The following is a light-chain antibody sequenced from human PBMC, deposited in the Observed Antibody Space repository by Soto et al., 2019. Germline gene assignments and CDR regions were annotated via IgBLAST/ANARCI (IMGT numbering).Light chain of an antibody. CDR2: GAS. Sequence: ETVLPQSPGTLSLSPGERVSRSCRASQSFGGSLAWYRQKPGQAPSLLVYGASTRATGIPARFSGSGSGTEFTLTISSLQPEDFATYYCLQHNSYPRPSGQGTKVDIK. CDR1: QSFGGS. J-gene: IGKJ1*01. CDR3: LQHNSYPRP. V-gene: IGKV3-15*01.